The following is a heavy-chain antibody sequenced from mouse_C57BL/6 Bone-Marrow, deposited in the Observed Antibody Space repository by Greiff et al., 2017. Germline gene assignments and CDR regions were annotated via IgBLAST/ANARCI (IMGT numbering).Heavy chain of an antibody. CDR3: ARGDFYY. Sequence: DVQLQPSLAELVRPGASVKLSCTASGFNIQNTYMHWVKPRPEQGLELIGRIDPANGNTKYAPKFQGKATISADTSSNTAYLQLSSLTSEDTAIYYCARGDFYYWGQGTTLTVSS. V-gene: IGHV14-3*01. CDR1: GFNIQNTY. J-gene: IGHJ2*01. CDR2: IDPANGNT.